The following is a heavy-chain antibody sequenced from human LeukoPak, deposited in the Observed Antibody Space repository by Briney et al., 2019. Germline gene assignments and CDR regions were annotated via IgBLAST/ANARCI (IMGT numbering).Heavy chain of an antibody. D-gene: IGHD3-22*01. CDR1: GNSISSGYY. V-gene: IGHV4-38-2*01. CDR2: IYHSGST. J-gene: IGHJ4*02. CDR3: AGQHDSNGYYFY. Sequence: SETLSLTCAVAGNSISSGYYWGWIRQPPGKGLEWIGSIYHSGSTYYNPSLKSRVTISVDTSKNRFSLKLRSVTAADTAVYYCAGQHDSNGYYFYWGQGTLATVSS.